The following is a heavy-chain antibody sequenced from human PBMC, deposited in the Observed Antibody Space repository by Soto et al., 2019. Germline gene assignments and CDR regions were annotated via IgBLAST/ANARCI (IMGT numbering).Heavy chain of an antibody. Sequence: ASVKVSCKASGYTFTSYYMHWVRQAPGQGLEWMGIINPSGGSTSYAQKFQGRVTITRDTSTSTVYMELSSLRSEDTAVYYCARARTRAYYYDSSGPNDAFDIWGQGTMVTVSS. V-gene: IGHV1-46*01. J-gene: IGHJ3*02. CDR1: GYTFTSYY. CDR2: INPSGGST. D-gene: IGHD3-22*01. CDR3: ARARTRAYYYDSSGPNDAFDI.